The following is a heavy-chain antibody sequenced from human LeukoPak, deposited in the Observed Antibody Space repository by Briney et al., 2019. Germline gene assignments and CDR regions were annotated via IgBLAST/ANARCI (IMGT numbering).Heavy chain of an antibody. CDR2: IYTSGST. D-gene: IGHD3-22*01. V-gene: IGHV4-38-2*02. Sequence: SETLSLTCTVSGYSISSGYYWGWIRQPPGKGLEWIGRIYTSGSTNYNPSLKSRVTMSVDTSKNQFSLKLSSVTAADTAVYYCAIFYDSSGYPVDYWGQGTLVTVSS. CDR3: AIFYDSSGYPVDY. J-gene: IGHJ4*02. CDR1: GYSISSGYY.